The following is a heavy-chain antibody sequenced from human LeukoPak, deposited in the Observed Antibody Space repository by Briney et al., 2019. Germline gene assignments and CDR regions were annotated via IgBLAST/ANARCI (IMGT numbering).Heavy chain of an antibody. CDR1: DGSTTGYY. J-gene: IGHJ3*01. CDR2: VYYTGRT. CDR3: ARHMSVSYDAFDL. D-gene: IGHD3-10*01. Sequence: SEALSLTCSVSDGSTTGYYWSWIRQPPGKGLEWIAYVYYTGRTLYNPSLESRVTISVDTSKTQFSLTVTSVTAADTAVYYCARHMSVSYDAFDLWGRGTTVTVSS. V-gene: IGHV4-59*08.